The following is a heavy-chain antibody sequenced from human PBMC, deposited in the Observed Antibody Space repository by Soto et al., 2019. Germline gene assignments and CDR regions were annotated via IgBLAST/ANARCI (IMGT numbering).Heavy chain of an antibody. CDR2: ISSSSAI. CDR3: ARVLVGGWYYFDY. Sequence: EVQLVESGGGLVQPGGSLRLSCAASGFTFSSNSMNWVRQAPGKGLEWVSYISSSSAIYYADSVKGRFTISRDNAKNSLYLQMNSLRDEDTAVYYCARVLVGGWYYFDYWGQGTLVTVSS. J-gene: IGHJ4*02. V-gene: IGHV3-48*02. CDR1: GFTFSSNS. D-gene: IGHD6-19*01.